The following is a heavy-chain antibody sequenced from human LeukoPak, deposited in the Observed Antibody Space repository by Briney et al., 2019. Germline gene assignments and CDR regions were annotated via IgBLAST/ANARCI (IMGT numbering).Heavy chain of an antibody. CDR2: ISYDGSNK. Sequence: PGRSLRLSCAAPGFTFSSYGMHWVRQAPGKGLEWVAVISYDGSNKYYADSVKGRFTISRDNSKNTLYLQMNSLRAEDTAVYYCAKGAELLWFGETSPFDPWGQGTLVTVSS. V-gene: IGHV3-30*18. D-gene: IGHD3-10*01. J-gene: IGHJ5*02. CDR1: GFTFSSYG. CDR3: AKGAELLWFGETSPFDP.